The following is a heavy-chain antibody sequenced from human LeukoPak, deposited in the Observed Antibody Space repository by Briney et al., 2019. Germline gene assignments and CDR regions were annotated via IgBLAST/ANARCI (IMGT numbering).Heavy chain of an antibody. CDR2: INHSGST. D-gene: IGHD2-2*01. CDR1: GGSFSGYY. Sequence: SETLSLTCAVYGGSFSGYYWSWIRQPPGKGLEWIGEINHSGSTNYNPSLKRRVTISVDTSKNQFSLKLSSVTAADTAVYYCAGTYCSSTSCLRFVRRTNWFDPWGQGTLVTVSS. V-gene: IGHV4-34*01. CDR3: AGTYCSSTSCLRFVRRTNWFDP. J-gene: IGHJ5*02.